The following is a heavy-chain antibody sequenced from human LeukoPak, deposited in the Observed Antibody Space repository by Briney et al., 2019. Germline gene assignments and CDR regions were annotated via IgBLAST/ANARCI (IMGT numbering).Heavy chain of an antibody. CDR2: VNPNSGNT. D-gene: IGHD1-26*01. V-gene: IGHV1-8*01. CDR3: ARGELTWDYYFDY. J-gene: IGHJ4*02. CDR1: GYTFTSYD. Sequence: PGASVKVSCKASGYTFTSYDINWVRQATGQGLEWMGWVNPNSGNTGYAQKFQGRVTMTRNTSISTAYMELSSLRSEDTAVYYCARGELTWDYYFDYWGQGTLVTVSS.